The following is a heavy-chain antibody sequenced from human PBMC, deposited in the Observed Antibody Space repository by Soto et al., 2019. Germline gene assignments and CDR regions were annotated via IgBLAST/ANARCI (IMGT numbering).Heavy chain of an antibody. CDR2: ISAYNGNT. J-gene: IGHJ5*02. V-gene: IGHV1-18*04. D-gene: IGHD2-2*01. CDR1: GYTFTSYG. Sequence: ASVKVSCKASGYTFTSYGISWVRQAPGQGLEWMGWISAYNGNTNYAQKLQGRVTMTTDTSTSTAYMELRSLRSDDTAVYYCAGDAGDCSSTSCYHNWFDPWGQGTLVT. CDR3: AGDAGDCSSTSCYHNWFDP.